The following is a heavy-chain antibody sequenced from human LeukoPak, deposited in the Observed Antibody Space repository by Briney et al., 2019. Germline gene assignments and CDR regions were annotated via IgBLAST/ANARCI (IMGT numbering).Heavy chain of an antibody. J-gene: IGHJ5*02. CDR2: IKQDGSEK. Sequence: GGSLRLSGAASGVTFSSYWMSWVRQAPGKGLEWVANIKQDGSEKYYVDSVKGRFTISRDNAKNSLYLQMNSLRAEDTAVYYCARGFDPWGQGTLVTVSS. V-gene: IGHV3-7*01. CDR1: GVTFSSYW. CDR3: ARGFDP.